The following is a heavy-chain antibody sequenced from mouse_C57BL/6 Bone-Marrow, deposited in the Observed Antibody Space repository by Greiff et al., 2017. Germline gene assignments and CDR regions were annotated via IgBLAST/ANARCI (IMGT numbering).Heavy chain of an antibody. J-gene: IGHJ3*01. D-gene: IGHD2-3*01. V-gene: IGHV14-4*01. CDR1: DFNIKDDD. CDR2: IDPENGDT. CDR3: TNPLYDGYYTIAY. Sequence: DVQLQQSGAELVRPGASVKLSCTASDFNIKDDDMPWVKQRPEQGLEWIGWIDPENGDTEYASKFQGKATITADTSSNTAYLQLSSLTSEDTAVYYWTNPLYDGYYTIAYWGQGTLVTVSA.